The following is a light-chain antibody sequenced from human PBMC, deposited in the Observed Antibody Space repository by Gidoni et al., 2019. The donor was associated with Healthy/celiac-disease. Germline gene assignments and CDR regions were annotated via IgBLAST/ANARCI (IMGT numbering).Light chain of an antibody. CDR3: SSYTSSSTRV. V-gene: IGLV2-14*01. Sequence: QSALTQPASVSGSPGQSITISCTGTSSDVGGYNYVSWYQQHPGKATKLMIYEVSNRPSGVSNRFSGSKSGNTASLTISGLQAEDEADYYCSSYTSSSTRVFGTGTKVTVL. J-gene: IGLJ1*01. CDR1: SSDVGGYNY. CDR2: EVS.